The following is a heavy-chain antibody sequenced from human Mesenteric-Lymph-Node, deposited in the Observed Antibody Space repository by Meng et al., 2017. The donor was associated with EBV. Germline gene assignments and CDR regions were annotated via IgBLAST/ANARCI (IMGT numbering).Heavy chain of an antibody. CDR3: ARGGLQSSCWYKERPH. CDR1: GESFTPYF. CDR2: ISHGGSI. J-gene: IGHJ4*02. D-gene: IGHD6-19*01. V-gene: IGHV4-34*02. Sequence: QWVGGLLKPSEPLSLTCAVFGESFTPYFWSWIRQPPGKGLEWIGEISHGGSINYNPYLTSRLTISVDTSNNLFSLNINSVTVADTAVYYCARGGLQSSCWYKERPHWGQGTLVTVSS.